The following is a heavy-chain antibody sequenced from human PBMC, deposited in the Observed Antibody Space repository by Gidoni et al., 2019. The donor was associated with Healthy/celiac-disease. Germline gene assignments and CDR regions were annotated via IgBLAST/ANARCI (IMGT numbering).Heavy chain of an antibody. CDR3: TRGGDYGDSRDY. V-gene: IGHV3-49*04. CDR2: IRSKAYGGTT. CDR1: GFTVGDYA. J-gene: IGHJ4*02. D-gene: IGHD4-17*01. Sequence: EVQLVESGGGLVQPGRSLRLSCTASGFTVGDYAMSWVRQAPGKGLEWVGFIRSKAYGGTTEYAASVKGRFTISRDDSKSIAYLQMNSLKTEDTAVYYCTRGGDYGDSRDYWGQGTLVTVSS.